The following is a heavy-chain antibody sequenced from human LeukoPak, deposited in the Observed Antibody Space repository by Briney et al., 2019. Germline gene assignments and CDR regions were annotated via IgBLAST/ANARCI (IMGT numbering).Heavy chain of an antibody. V-gene: IGHV3-21*01. J-gene: IGHJ4*02. CDR3: VRETGWLFDF. D-gene: IGHD5-12*01. Sequence: GGSLRLSCAASGFTFSSYFMNWVRQAPGKGLEWVASISSGSGYIYYADSVKGRFTISGDNAKKSLYLQMNSLRAEDTAVYYCVRETGWLFDFWGQGTLVIVSS. CDR2: ISSGSGYI. CDR1: GFTFSSYF.